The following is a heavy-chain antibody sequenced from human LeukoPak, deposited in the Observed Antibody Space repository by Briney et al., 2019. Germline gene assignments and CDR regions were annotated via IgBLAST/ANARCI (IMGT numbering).Heavy chain of an antibody. J-gene: IGHJ4*02. CDR2: IRSDGNKK. D-gene: IGHD4-17*01. CDR3: AKDLNYGELVDS. Sequence: GGSLRLSCAASVFTFSSDGMYGVRQAPGKGLEGVAFIRSDGNKKYYADSVKGRVTISRDNSRNTLYLQMNSLRTEDTAVYYCAKDLNYGELVDSWGKGTLVTVSS. CDR1: VFTFSSDG. V-gene: IGHV3-30*02.